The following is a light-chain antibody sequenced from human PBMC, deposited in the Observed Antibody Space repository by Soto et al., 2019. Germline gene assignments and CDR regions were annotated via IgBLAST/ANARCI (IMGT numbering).Light chain of an antibody. J-gene: IGKJ2*01. V-gene: IGKV2-30*02. CDR2: KVS. CDR3: MQGRHWPYT. CDR1: QSLVHSDGSTY. Sequence: DVVMTQSPLSLPVTLGQPASISCRSSQSLVHSDGSTYLNWFQQRPCQSPRRLIYKVSNRDSGVPDRFSGSGSGTDFTLKISRVEAEDVGVYYCMQGRHWPYTFGQGTKLEIK.